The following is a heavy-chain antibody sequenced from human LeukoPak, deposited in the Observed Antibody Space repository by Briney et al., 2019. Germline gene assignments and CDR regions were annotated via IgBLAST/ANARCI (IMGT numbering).Heavy chain of an antibody. CDR2: ISSGGST. D-gene: IGHD3-22*01. CDR1: GFIVSNDY. CDR3: ARAEYDSSLGFGY. J-gene: IGHJ4*02. V-gene: IGHV3-53*01. Sequence: GGPLRLSCAASGFIVSNDYMSWVRQAPGKGLEWVSLISSGGSTKYADSVKGRFTISRDKSKNTLYLHMNSLRADDTAMYYCARAEYDSSLGFGYWGQGTLVTVSS.